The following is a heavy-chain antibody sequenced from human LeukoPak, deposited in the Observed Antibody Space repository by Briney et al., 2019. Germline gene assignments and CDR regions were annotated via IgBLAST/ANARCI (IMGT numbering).Heavy chain of an antibody. D-gene: IGHD6-13*01. CDR2: IYYSGST. CDR3: ARGEGPNENKAAADYYYFDY. J-gene: IGHJ4*02. CDR1: GGSISSYY. Sequence: PSETLSLTCTVSGGSISSYYWSWIRQPPGKGLEWIGYIYYSGSTNYNPSLKSRVTISVDTSKNQFSLKLSSVTAADTAVYYCARGEGPNENKAAADYYYFDYWGQGTLVTVSS. V-gene: IGHV4-59*01.